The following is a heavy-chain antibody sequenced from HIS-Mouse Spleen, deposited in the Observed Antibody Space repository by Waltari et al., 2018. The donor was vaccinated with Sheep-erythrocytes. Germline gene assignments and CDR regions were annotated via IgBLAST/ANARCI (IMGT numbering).Heavy chain of an antibody. Sequence: QLQLQESGPGLVKPSETLSLTCTVSGGPSSSSSYSWGRIRQPPGKGLEGIGSIYYSGSTYYNPSLKSRVTISVDTSKNQFSLKLSSVTAADTAVYYCARVRGYSYGFNWFDPWGQGTLVTVSS. CDR1: GGPSSSSSYS. CDR3: ARVRGYSYGFNWFDP. D-gene: IGHD5-18*01. J-gene: IGHJ5*02. CDR2: IYYSGST. V-gene: IGHV4-39*07.